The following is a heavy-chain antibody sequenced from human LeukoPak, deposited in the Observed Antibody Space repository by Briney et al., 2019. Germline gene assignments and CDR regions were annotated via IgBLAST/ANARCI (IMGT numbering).Heavy chain of an antibody. D-gene: IGHD5/OR15-5a*01. V-gene: IGHV1-69*04. CDR3: ARDLRRDFYYYYGMDV. J-gene: IGHJ6*02. CDR1: GGTFSSYA. CDR2: IIPILGIA. Sequence: SVKVSCKASGGTFSSYAISWVRQAPGQGLEWMGRIIPILGIANYAQKFQGRVTITADKSTSTAYMELSSLRSEDTAAYYCARDLRRDFYYYYGMDVWGQGTTVTVSS.